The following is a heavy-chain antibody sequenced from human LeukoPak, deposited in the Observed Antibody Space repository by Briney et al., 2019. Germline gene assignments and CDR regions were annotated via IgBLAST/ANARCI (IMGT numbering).Heavy chain of an antibody. D-gene: IGHD6-13*01. CDR3: ARRGSYSSPLGY. J-gene: IGHJ4*02. V-gene: IGHV4-34*01. CDR2: INHSGST. Sequence: SETLSLTCAVYGGSFSGYYWSWIRQPPGKGLEWIGEINHSGSTNYNPSLKSRVTISVDTSKNQFSLKLNSVTAADTAVYYCARRGSYSSPLGYWGQGTLVTVSS. CDR1: GGSFSGYY.